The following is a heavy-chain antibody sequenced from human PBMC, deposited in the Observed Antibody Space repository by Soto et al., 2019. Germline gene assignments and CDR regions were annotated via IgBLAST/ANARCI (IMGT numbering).Heavy chain of an antibody. J-gene: IGHJ4*02. D-gene: IGHD6-19*01. CDR3: ARERSSGWYQYSYFDY. CDR1: GGTFSSYA. V-gene: IGHV1-69*06. Sequence: QVQLVQSGAEVKKPGSSVKVSCKASGGTFSSYAIRWVRQAPGQGLEWMGGIIPIFGTANYAQKFQGRVTITADKSTSTAYMELSSLRSEDTAVYYCARERSSGWYQYSYFDYWGQGTLVTVSS. CDR2: IIPIFGTA.